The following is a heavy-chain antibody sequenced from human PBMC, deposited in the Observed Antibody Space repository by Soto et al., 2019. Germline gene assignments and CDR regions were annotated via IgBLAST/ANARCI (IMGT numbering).Heavy chain of an antibody. CDR1: GFSFSYYA. V-gene: IGHV3-30*03. J-gene: IGHJ1*01. CDR3: ASPYCSGGSCYLTKSFQH. D-gene: IGHD2-15*01. CDR2: IAYDASKK. Sequence: GGSLRLSCAASGFSFSYYAMHWVRQAPGKGLEWVAVIAYDASKKYYADSVKGRFTISRDNSKNTLYLQMNSLRDEDTAVYYWASPYCSGGSCYLTKSFQHWGQGTLVPVSS.